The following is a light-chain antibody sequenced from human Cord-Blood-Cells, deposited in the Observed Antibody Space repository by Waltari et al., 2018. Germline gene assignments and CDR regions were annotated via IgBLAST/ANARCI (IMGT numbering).Light chain of an antibody. CDR1: QGISSA. Sequence: AIQLTQSPSSLSASVGDRVTIPCRASQGISSALAWYQQKPGKAPKLLIYDASSLESGVPSRFSGSGSGTDFTLTISSLQPEDFATYYCQQFNSYQYTFGQGTKLEIK. CDR2: DAS. CDR3: QQFNSYQYT. V-gene: IGKV1-13*02. J-gene: IGKJ2*01.